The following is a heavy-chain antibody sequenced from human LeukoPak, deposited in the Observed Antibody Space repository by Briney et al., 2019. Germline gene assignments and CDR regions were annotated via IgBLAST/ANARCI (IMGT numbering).Heavy chain of an antibody. D-gene: IGHD4-17*01. CDR3: ARDGTVTAGPFDP. Sequence: GGSLKLSCAAPGIPFSSFGMHWLRQAPGKGLEWVAFIWYDGSNKYYADSVRGRFTISRDNSKNTLYLQMNSLTAEDTAVYYCARDGTVTAGPFDPWGGGTLVTVSS. CDR1: GIPFSSFG. J-gene: IGHJ5*02. CDR2: IWYDGSNK. V-gene: IGHV3-33*01.